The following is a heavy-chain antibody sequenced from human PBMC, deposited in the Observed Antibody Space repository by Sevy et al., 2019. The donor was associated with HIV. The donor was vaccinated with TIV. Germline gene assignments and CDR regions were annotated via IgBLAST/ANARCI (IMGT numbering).Heavy chain of an antibody. V-gene: IGHV3-30*04. D-gene: IGHD2-15*01. CDR1: GFTFSSYA. CDR2: ISYDGSNK. CDR3: ARDPLLLGYYGMDV. J-gene: IGHJ6*02. Sequence: GGSLRLSCAASGFTFSSYAMHWVRQAPGKGLEWVAVISYDGSNKYYADSVKGRFTISRDNSKNTLYLQMNGLRAEDTAVYYCARDPLLLGYYGMDVWGQGTTVTVSS.